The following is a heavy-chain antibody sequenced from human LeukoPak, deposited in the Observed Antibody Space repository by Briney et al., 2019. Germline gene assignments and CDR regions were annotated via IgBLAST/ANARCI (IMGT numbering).Heavy chain of an antibody. Sequence: PGGSLRLSCAASGFTFSSYAMHCVRQAPGKGLEWVAVISYDGSNKYYADSVKGRFTISRDTSKNTLYLQMDSLRGEDTAMYYCVRDRCSSCHYFDCWGQGTLVTVSS. CDR3: VRDRCSSCHYFDC. V-gene: IGHV3-30-3*01. CDR1: GFTFSSYA. D-gene: IGHD6-13*01. J-gene: IGHJ4*02. CDR2: ISYDGSNK.